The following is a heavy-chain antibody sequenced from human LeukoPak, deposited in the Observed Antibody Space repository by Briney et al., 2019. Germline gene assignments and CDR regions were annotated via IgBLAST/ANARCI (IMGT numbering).Heavy chain of an antibody. V-gene: IGHV1-69*04. CDR2: IIPILGIA. CDR1: GGTFSSYA. Sequence: ASVKVSCKASGGTFSSYAISWVRQAPGQVLEWMGRIIPILGIANYAQKFQGRVTITADKSTSTAYMELSSLRSEDTAVYYCARDAAYYGSGSYFKDWGQGTLVTVSS. D-gene: IGHD3-10*01. J-gene: IGHJ4*02. CDR3: ARDAAYYGSGSYFKD.